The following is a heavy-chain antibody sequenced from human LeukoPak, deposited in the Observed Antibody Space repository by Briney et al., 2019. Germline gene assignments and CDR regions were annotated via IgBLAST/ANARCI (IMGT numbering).Heavy chain of an antibody. CDR3: AVGIAAAGTTYYFDY. CDR2: INAGNGNT. Sequence: ASVKVSCKASGYTFTSYAMHWVRQAPGHKLEWMGWINAGNGNTKYSQKFQGRVTITRDTSASTAYMELSSLRSEDTAVYYCAVGIAAAGTTYYFDYWGQGTLVTVSS. J-gene: IGHJ4*02. D-gene: IGHD6-13*01. V-gene: IGHV1-3*01. CDR1: GYTFTSYA.